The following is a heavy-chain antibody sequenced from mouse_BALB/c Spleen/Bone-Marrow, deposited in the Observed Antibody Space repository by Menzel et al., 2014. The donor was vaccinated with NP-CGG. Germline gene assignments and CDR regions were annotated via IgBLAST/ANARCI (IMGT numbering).Heavy chain of an antibody. CDR1: GFTFSDYY. Sequence: EVQLVESGGGLVQPGGSLKLSCATSGFTFSDYYMYWVRQTPEKRLEWVAYITKGGGSTYYPDIVKGRFTISRDNAKNTLYLQMGRLKSEDTAMYYCARQLAYAMDYWGQGTSVTVSS. CDR3: ARQLAYAMDY. J-gene: IGHJ4*01. CDR2: ITKGGGST. V-gene: IGHV5-12*02. D-gene: IGHD4-1*01.